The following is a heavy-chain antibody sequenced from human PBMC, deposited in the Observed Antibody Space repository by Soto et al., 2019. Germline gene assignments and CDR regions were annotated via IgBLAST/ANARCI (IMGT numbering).Heavy chain of an antibody. CDR1: GFTFSSST. Sequence: AGGSLRLSCAASGFTFSSSTMSWVRQAPGKGLEWVSAIIDSGGYTYYADSVKGRFTISRDNSKNTLYLQMNSLRAEDTALYYCAKETYYYYGMDVWGQGTTVTVSS. J-gene: IGHJ6*02. CDR3: AKETYYYYGMDV. CDR2: IIDSGGYT. V-gene: IGHV3-23*01.